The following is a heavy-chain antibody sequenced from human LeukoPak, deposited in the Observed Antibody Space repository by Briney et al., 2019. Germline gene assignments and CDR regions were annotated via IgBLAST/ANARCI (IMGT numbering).Heavy chain of an antibody. J-gene: IGHJ4*02. D-gene: IGHD6-19*01. Sequence: PSETLSLPCTVSGGSISSYYWSWIRRPPGKGLEWIGYVYYSVSTNYNPSLKSRVTISVDTSKNQFSLKLTSVTAADTAVYYCARARAYSTGWYYFDYWGQGTLVTVSS. CDR3: ARARAYSTGWYYFDY. CDR2: VYYSVST. V-gene: IGHV4-59*01. CDR1: GGSISSYY.